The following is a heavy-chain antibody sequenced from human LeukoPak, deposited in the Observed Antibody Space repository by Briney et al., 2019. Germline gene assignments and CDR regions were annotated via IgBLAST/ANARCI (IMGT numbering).Heavy chain of an antibody. V-gene: IGHV3-NL1*01. Sequence: GGSLRLSCAVSGFTVITNYMTWVRQAPGKGLEWVSVIYSGGSTDYGGSTYYADSVKGRFTISRDNSKNTLLLQMNSLRAEDTAVYYCAREAGATSGPFDYWGQGTLVTVTS. D-gene: IGHD2-8*02. CDR2: IYSGGSTDYGGST. CDR3: AREAGATSGPFDY. CDR1: GFTVITNY. J-gene: IGHJ4*02.